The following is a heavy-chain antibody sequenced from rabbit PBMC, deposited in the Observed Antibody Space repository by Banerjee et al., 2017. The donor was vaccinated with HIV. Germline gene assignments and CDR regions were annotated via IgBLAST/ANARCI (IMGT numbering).Heavy chain of an antibody. Sequence: QSLEESGGDLVKPGASLTLTCTASGFSFSSSYYMCWVRQAPGKGLEWIGCIYTGSSGRTYYASWAKGRFTISKTSSTTVTLQMTSLTAADTATYFCARDLTGNGYIYFNLWGPGTLVTVS. CDR3: ARDLTGNGYIYFNL. CDR1: GFSFSSSYY. J-gene: IGHJ4*01. D-gene: IGHD7-1*01. V-gene: IGHV1S40*01. CDR2: IYTGSSGRT.